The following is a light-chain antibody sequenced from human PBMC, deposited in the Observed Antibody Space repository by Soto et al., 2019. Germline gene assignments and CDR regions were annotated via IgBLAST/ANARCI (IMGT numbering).Light chain of an antibody. CDR2: DAS. Sequence: IVLTQSPDTLSLSPGERATLSCRASQSVSSNYLAWYQQKLGQAPRLLIYDASRRATGIPDRFSGSGSGTDFTLTISSLQSEDFAVYYCQQYNNWPWTFGQGTKVDIK. CDR1: QSVSSNY. J-gene: IGKJ1*01. CDR3: QQYNNWPWT. V-gene: IGKV3D-20*02.